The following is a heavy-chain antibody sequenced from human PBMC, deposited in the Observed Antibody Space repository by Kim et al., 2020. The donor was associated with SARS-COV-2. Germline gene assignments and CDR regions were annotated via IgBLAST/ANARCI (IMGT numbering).Heavy chain of an antibody. CDR1: GFTFSSYA. D-gene: IGHD6-19*01. J-gene: IGHJ4*02. V-gene: IGHV3-23*01. Sequence: GGSLRLSCAASGFTFSSYAMSWVRQAPGKGLEWVSAISGSGGSTYYADSVKGRFTISRDNSKNTLYLQMNSLRAEDTAVYYCAKDWVFALVAGAPYFDYWGQGTLVTVSS. CDR3: AKDWVFALVAGAPYFDY. CDR2: ISGSGGST.